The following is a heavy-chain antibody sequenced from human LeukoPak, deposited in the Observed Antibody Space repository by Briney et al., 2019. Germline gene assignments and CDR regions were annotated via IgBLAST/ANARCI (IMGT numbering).Heavy chain of an antibody. CDR2: ISDSGGST. CDR3: ARYIIGFQPLDY. D-gene: IGHD1-20*01. V-gene: IGHV3-23*01. CDR1: GFTFSSYA. Sequence: QPGGSLSLSCGSSGFTFSSYAMSWARQAPGKGLEWVSAISDSGGSTYFADSVKGRFTISRDNSKNTLYLQMNRLRAEDTAVYYCARYIIGFQPLDYWEQGPLVTVSS. J-gene: IGHJ4*02.